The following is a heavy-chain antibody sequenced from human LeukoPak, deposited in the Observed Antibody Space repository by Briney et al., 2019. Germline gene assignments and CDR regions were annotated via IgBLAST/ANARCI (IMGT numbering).Heavy chain of an antibody. Sequence: GASVKVSCKASGYTFTGYYMHWVRQAPGQGLEWMGWINPNSGGTNYAQKFQGRVTTTRDTSISTAYMELSRLRSDDTAVYYCARDPNYYYDSSGYYLWGYYFDYWGQGTLVTVSS. D-gene: IGHD3-22*01. CDR2: INPNSGGT. V-gene: IGHV1-2*02. J-gene: IGHJ4*02. CDR1: GYTFTGYY. CDR3: ARDPNYYYDSSGYYLWGYYFDY.